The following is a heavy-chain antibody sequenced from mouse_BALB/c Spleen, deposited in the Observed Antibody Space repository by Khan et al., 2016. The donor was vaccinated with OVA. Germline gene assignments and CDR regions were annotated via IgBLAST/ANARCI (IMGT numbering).Heavy chain of an antibody. V-gene: IGHV1-4*01. CDR1: GYTFTSYT. Sequence: QVQLQQSGAELARPGASVKMSCKASGYTFTSYTMHWVKQRPGQGLEWIGYINPSNTYTNYNQKFKDKATLTADKSSHTAYMQLSSRTSEDSAVYYCVRSGAYYRYDGYFDVWGAGTTVTVSS. D-gene: IGHD2-14*01. J-gene: IGHJ1*01. CDR3: VRSGAYYRYDGYFDV. CDR2: INPSNTYT.